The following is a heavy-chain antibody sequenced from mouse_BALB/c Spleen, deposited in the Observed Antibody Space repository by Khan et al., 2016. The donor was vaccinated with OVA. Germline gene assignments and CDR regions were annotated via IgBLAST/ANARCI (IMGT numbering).Heavy chain of an antibody. J-gene: IGHJ3*01. CDR3: ARELRLGGFAY. Sequence: QVQLKESGPGLVAPSQSLSITCTVSGFSLTGFGINWVRQPPGKGLGWLGMIWGDGSTDYNSALKSRLSISKDNSKSQVFLKMNSLQTDDTARYYCARELRLGGFAYWGQGTLVTGSA. CDR2: IWGDGST. CDR1: GFSLTGFG. D-gene: IGHD1-2*01. V-gene: IGHV2-6-7*01.